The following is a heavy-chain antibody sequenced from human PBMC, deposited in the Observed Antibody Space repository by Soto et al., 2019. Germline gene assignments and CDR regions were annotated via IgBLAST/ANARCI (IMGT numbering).Heavy chain of an antibody. J-gene: IGHJ5*02. Sequence: ASVKVSCKASGYTFTSYGISWVRQAPGQGLEWMGWISAYNGNTNYAQKLQGRVNMTTDTSTSTAYMELRSLRSDDTAVYYSARDEALLQYGFDPWGQGTLVTVSS. CDR2: ISAYNGNT. D-gene: IGHD1-1*01. CDR1: GYTFTSYG. V-gene: IGHV1-18*04. CDR3: ARDEALLQYGFDP.